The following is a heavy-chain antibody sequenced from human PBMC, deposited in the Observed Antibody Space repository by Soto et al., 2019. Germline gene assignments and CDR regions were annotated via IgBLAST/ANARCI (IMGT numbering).Heavy chain of an antibody. D-gene: IGHD2-15*01. CDR2: AYYRSKWYK. CDR3: VRTVGWLDP. J-gene: IGHJ5*02. CDR1: GDSVSSNSAA. V-gene: IGHV6-1*01. Sequence: SQTLSLTCAISGDSVSSNSAAWNWIRQSPSRGLEWLGRAYYRSKWYKEYAASVRSRITINPDTSKNQFSLQLNSVSPEDTAVYYCVRTVGWLDPWGQGILVTVSS.